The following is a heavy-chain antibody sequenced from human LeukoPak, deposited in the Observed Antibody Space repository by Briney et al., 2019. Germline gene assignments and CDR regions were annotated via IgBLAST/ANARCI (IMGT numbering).Heavy chain of an antibody. Sequence: GGSLRLSCAASGFTFSSYEMNWVRQAPGKGLEWVSYISSSGSTIYYADSVKVRFTISRDNAKNSLYLQMNSLRAEDTAVYYCARAEYSSSWYGVNWFDPWGQGTLVTVSS. J-gene: IGHJ5*02. D-gene: IGHD6-13*01. CDR2: ISSSGSTI. CDR1: GFTFSSYE. CDR3: ARAEYSSSWYGVNWFDP. V-gene: IGHV3-48*03.